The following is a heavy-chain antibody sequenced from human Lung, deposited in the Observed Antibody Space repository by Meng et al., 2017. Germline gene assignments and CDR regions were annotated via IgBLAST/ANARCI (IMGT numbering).Heavy chain of an antibody. CDR2: IGHSGVT. CDR1: GGSISTSGYY. J-gene: IGHJ5*02. D-gene: IGHD6-19*01. CDR3: VRSSGWVRTGFDP. V-gene: IGHV4-39*01. Sequence: QPQLQDSGPGLVKPSEALPFTCRVCGGSISTSGYYWGWIRQPPGKGLEWIGSIGHSGVTYYTPSLRSRVTVSIDTSKNQFFLEVTSVTAADTAVYYCVRSSGWVRTGFDPWGQGTLVTVSS.